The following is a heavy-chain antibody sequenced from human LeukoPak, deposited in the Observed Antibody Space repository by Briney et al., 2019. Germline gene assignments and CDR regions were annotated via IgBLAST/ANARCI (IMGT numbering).Heavy chain of an antibody. CDR1: GGSISSYY. J-gene: IGHJ5*02. CDR2: IYTSGST. V-gene: IGHV4-4*07. Sequence: SETLSLTCTVSGGSISSYYWSWIRQPAGKGLEWIGRIYTSGSTNYNPSLKSRVTMSVDTSKNQFSLKLSSVTAADTAVYYCARAGGSGTYYNNWFDPWGQGTLVTVSS. CDR3: ARAGGSGTYYNNWFDP. D-gene: IGHD3-10*01.